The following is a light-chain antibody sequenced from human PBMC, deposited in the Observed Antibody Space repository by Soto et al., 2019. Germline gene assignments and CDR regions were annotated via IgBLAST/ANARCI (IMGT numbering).Light chain of an antibody. Sequence: QSVLTQPASVSGSPGQSITISRTGASSDVGGYNYVSWYQQHPGKAPKLMIYDVSNRPSGVSNRFSGSKSGNTASLIISGLQAEDEADYYCTSYSRSSTYVFGSGTKVP. J-gene: IGLJ1*01. CDR3: TSYSRSSTYV. CDR1: SSDVGGYNY. V-gene: IGLV2-14*03. CDR2: DVS.